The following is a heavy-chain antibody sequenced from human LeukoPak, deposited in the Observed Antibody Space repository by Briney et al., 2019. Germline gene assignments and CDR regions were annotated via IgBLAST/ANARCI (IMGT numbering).Heavy chain of an antibody. CDR3: ARGSIEYSSSIILDY. CDR2: ISGSGGST. D-gene: IGHD6-6*01. Sequence: GGSLRLSCAAPGFTFSSYGMSWVRQAPGKWLEWVSAISGSGGSTYYADSVKGRFTISRDNSKNTLYLQMNSLRADDTAVYYCARGSIEYSSSIILDYWGQGTLVTVSS. J-gene: IGHJ4*02. V-gene: IGHV3-23*01. CDR1: GFTFSSYG.